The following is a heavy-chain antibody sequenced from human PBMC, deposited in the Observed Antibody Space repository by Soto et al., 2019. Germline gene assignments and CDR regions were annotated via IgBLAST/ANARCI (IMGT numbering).Heavy chain of an antibody. CDR2: ISSSGSTI. CDR3: ARDKPDYGGNSVPYYFDY. V-gene: IGHV3-48*03. D-gene: IGHD4-17*01. CDR1: GFTFSSYE. Sequence: GGSLRLSCAASGFTFSSYEMNWVRQAPGKGLEWVSYISSSGSTIYYADSVKGRFTISRDNAKNSLYLQMNSLRAEDTAVYYCARDKPDYGGNSVPYYFDYWGQGTLVTVSS. J-gene: IGHJ4*02.